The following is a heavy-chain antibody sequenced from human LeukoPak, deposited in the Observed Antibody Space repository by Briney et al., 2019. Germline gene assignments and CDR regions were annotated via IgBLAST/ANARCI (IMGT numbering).Heavy chain of an antibody. CDR3: AKMVTFGGGHYYMDV. D-gene: IGHD3-16*01. CDR2: IYTSGST. V-gene: IGHV4-61*02. CDR1: GGSISSGSYY. Sequence: SQTLSLTCTVSGGSISSGSYYWSWIRQPAGKGLEWIGRIYTSGSTNYNPSLKSRVTISVDTSKNQFSLKLSSVTAADTAVYYCAKMVTFGGGHYYMDVWGKGTTVTISS. J-gene: IGHJ6*03.